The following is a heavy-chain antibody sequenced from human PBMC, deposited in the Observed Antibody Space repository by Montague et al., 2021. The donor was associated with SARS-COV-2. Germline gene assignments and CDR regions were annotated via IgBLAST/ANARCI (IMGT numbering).Heavy chain of an antibody. Sequence: SETLSLTCTISGGSISSRSYYWGWIRQPPGKGLEWIGGIYYSGNTYYNPSLKSRVTISVDPSKNQFFLKLTSVTAADTAVYFCAREGAVVGARRTFDIWGQGTMVTVSS. J-gene: IGHJ3*02. V-gene: IGHV4-39*07. CDR3: AREGAVVGARRTFDI. CDR2: IYYSGNT. CDR1: GGSISSRSYY. D-gene: IGHD1-26*01.